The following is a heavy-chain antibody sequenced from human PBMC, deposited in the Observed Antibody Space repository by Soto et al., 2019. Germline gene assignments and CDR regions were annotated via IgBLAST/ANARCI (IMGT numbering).Heavy chain of an antibody. Sequence: EVNLLEYGGGLVPPGGSLRLSCTASGFTFNNYAMTWVRQAPGWGLEGVSGITASGGRTSYADSAKGRFTISRNNSKSTLYLQMNSLRADDTAVYYCAKDARYADYVRWFDSWGQGTLVTVSS. CDR3: AKDARYADYVRWFDS. CDR2: ITASGGRT. D-gene: IGHD4-17*01. V-gene: IGHV3-23*01. J-gene: IGHJ5*01. CDR1: GFTFNNYA.